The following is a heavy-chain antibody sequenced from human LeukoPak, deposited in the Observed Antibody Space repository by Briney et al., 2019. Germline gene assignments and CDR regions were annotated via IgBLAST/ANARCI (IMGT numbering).Heavy chain of an antibody. Sequence: GASVKVSCKASGYAFTSFDINWVRQATGQGLEWMGYMNPNSGNTGYAQKFQGRVTMTRDTSISTAYMELSSLRSEDTAVYYCARDRGYGDHPSWFDPWGQGTQVTVSS. CDR1: GYAFTSFD. CDR2: MNPNSGNT. CDR3: ARDRGYGDHPSWFDP. J-gene: IGHJ5*02. D-gene: IGHD5-12*01. V-gene: IGHV1-8*01.